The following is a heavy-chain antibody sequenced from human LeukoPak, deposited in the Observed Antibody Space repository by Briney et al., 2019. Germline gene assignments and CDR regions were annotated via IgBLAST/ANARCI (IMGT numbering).Heavy chain of an antibody. CDR3: ARGGYDYVWGSYRYTR. D-gene: IGHD3-16*02. J-gene: IGHJ4*02. CDR1: GYSISTGYY. V-gene: IGHV4-38-2*02. Sequence: SETLSLTCTVSGYSISTGYYWDWIRQPPGKGLEWIGTFYHGGSTYYNPSLKSRVTISVDTSKNQFSLKLSSVTAADTAVYYCARGGYDYVWGSYRYTRWGQGTLVTVSS. CDR2: FYHGGST.